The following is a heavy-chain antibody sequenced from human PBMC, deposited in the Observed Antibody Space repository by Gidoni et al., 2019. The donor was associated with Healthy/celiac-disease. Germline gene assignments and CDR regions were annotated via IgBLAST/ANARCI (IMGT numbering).Heavy chain of an antibody. V-gene: IGHV4-34*01. CDR3: ARDVSIVVVPAAYYYYGMDV. D-gene: IGHD2-2*01. CDR1: GGSFSGYY. J-gene: IGHJ6*02. Sequence: QVQLQQWGAGLLKPSETLSLTCAVYGGSFSGYYWSWIRQPPGKGLEWIGEINHSGSTNYTPSLKSRVTISVDTSKNQFSLKLSSVTAADTAVYYCARDVSIVVVPAAYYYYGMDVWGQGTTVTVSS. CDR2: INHSGST.